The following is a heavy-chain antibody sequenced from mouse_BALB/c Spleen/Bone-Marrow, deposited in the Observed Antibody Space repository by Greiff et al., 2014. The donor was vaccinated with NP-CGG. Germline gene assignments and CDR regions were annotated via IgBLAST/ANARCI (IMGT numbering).Heavy chain of an antibody. CDR2: ISYGGSYI. Sequence: EVHLVESGGGLVKPGGSLKLSCAASGFTFSDFYMYWVRQTPEKRLEWVATISYGGSYIYYPDSVKGRSTISRDDAKNNLYLQMSSLKSEDTAMYYCARDRGVQGYAMDYWGQGTSVTVSS. CDR3: ARDRGVQGYAMDY. CDR1: GFTFSDFY. J-gene: IGHJ4*01. D-gene: IGHD2-14*01. V-gene: IGHV5-4*02.